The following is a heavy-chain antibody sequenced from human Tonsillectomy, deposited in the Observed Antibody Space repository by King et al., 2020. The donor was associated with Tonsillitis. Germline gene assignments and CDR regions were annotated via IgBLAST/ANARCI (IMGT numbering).Heavy chain of an antibody. CDR2: IKPNGYEK. V-gene: IGHV3-7*01. J-gene: IGHJ3*01. CDR1: GFTFSSSW. D-gene: IGHD1-26*01. Sequence: VQLVESGGDLVQPGGSLRLSCAASGFTFSSSWMSWVRQAPGKGLEWVANIKPNGYEKYYMDSVRGRFSISRDNAEKSLYLQINSLRAEDTAVYYCARLTKLLHDAFDLWGQGTMVTVSS. CDR3: ARLTKLLHDAFDL.